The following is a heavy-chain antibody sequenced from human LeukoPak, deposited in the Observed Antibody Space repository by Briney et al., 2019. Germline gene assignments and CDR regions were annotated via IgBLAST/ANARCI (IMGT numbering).Heavy chain of an antibody. Sequence: GGSLRLSCAASGLTFSDYYMSWIRQAPGKGLEWVSYISSGSSYTNYADSVKGRFTISRDNAKNSVYLQMNSLRAEDTAVYYCARSRGMVPGASGQGTLVTVSS. V-gene: IGHV3-11*03. CDR3: ARSRGMVPGA. CDR2: ISSGSSYT. J-gene: IGHJ5*02. D-gene: IGHD2-2*01. CDR1: GLTFSDYY.